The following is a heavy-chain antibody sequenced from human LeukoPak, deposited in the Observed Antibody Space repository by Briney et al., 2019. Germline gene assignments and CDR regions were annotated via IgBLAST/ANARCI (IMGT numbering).Heavy chain of an antibody. D-gene: IGHD2-2*01. CDR2: INNDGSGT. V-gene: IGHV3-74*01. J-gene: IGHJ3*02. CDR3: ARGGAYHAFDI. CDR1: GFTFSSSW. Sequence: GGSLRLSCAASGFTFSSSWIYWVRQAPGKGLVYVSRINNDGSGTTYADSVKGRFTIYRDNAKNTLYLQMDSLRVEDTAVYYCARGGAYHAFDIWGQGTMVTVSS.